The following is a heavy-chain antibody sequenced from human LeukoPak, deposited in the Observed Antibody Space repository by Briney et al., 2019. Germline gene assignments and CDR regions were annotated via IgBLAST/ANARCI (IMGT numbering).Heavy chain of an antibody. CDR1: GGTLICYA. J-gene: IGHJ5*01. V-gene: IGHV1-69*01. D-gene: IGHD6-13*01. CDR2: IIPIFGTA. Sequence: SVKVSCKGSGGTLICYAIRWLRQAPGQGLEWMGGIIPIFGTANYAQKFQGRVTITADESTSTAYMELCSLRSEDTAVDYCARDERTDGTGCFDSRVQGTLVTVSS. CDR3: ARDERTDGTGCFDS.